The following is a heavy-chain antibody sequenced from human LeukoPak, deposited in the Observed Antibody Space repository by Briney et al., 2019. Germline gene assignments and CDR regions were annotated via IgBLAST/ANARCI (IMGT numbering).Heavy chain of an antibody. V-gene: IGHV3-7*04. J-gene: IGHJ4*02. CDR3: AGGYYAGY. D-gene: IGHD2-2*01. CDR2: INEDGSRK. Sequence: GGSLRLSCAASGFSFRTYWMSWVRQAPGKGLEWVGNINEDGSRKNYADSVKGRFTISRDNSKNSLYLQMDSLRAEDTALYYCAGGYYAGYWGQGTQVTVSS. CDR1: GFSFRTYW.